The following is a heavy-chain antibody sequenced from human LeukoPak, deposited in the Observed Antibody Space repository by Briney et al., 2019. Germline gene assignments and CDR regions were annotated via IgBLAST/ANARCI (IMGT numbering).Heavy chain of an antibody. CDR3: ARGYDFWSGYYYYFDY. J-gene: IGHJ4*02. CDR1: GGSICSGDYY. Sequence: PSQTLSLTCTDSGGSICSGDYYWSWIRQPPGKGLEWIAYMYYSGSTYYNPSLKSRVTMSADTSKNQFSLKLSSVTAADTAVYYCARGYDFWSGYYYYFDYWGQGTLVTVSS. D-gene: IGHD3-3*01. CDR2: MYYSGST. V-gene: IGHV4-30-4*01.